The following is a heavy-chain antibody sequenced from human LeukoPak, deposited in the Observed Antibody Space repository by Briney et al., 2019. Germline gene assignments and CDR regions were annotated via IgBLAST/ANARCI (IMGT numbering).Heavy chain of an antibody. CDR1: GFSISNSG. Sequence: GGSLRLSCAGSGFSISNSGMHWVRQAPGKGLEWVAFIRYDGNSKYYADSVKGRFTISRDNSKNTLYLQMNSLRAEDTAVYYCASPLDPSDGNFDYWGQGTLVTVSS. J-gene: IGHJ4*02. CDR2: IRYDGNSK. D-gene: IGHD5-24*01. V-gene: IGHV3-30*02. CDR3: ASPLDPSDGNFDY.